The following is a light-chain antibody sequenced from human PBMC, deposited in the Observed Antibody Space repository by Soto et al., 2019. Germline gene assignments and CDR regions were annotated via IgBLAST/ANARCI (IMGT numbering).Light chain of an antibody. CDR3: QTWGADSVI. J-gene: IGLJ2*01. V-gene: IGLV4-69*01. CDR2: LNSDGSH. CDR1: SGHSSYA. Sequence: QSVLTQSPSASASLGASVKLTCTLSSGHSSYAIAWHQQQPEKGPRFLMKLNSDGSHSKGDGISDRFSGSSSGAERDLTISSLRSEDGADYYCQTWGADSVIFGGGTKVTVL.